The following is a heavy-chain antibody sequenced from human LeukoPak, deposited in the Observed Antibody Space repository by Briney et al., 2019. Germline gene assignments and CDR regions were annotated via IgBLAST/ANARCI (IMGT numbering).Heavy chain of an antibody. D-gene: IGHD5-24*01. CDR1: GGSFSDYY. V-gene: IGHV4-34*01. CDR2: INHSGST. J-gene: IGHJ4*02. CDR3: AHGKYYFDY. Sequence: PSETLSLTCAVYGGSFSDYYWSWIRQPPGKGLEWIGEINHSGSTTYNLSLRSRVTISLDTSKNQFSLKLSSVTAADTAVYYCAHGKYYFDYWGQGTLVTVSS.